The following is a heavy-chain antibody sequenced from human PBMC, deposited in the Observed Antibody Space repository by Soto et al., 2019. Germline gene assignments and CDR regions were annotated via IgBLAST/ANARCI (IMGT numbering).Heavy chain of an antibody. J-gene: IGHJ3*02. CDR2: IIPIFGTA. CDR1: GGTFSTDS. Sequence: QVQLVQSGAEVKKPGSSVKVSCKASGGTFSTDSINWVRQAPGQGLEWMGGIIPIFGTADYAQKFQGRVTRTADESTATAYMELSSLVSEDTAVYYCARGHDYGGNSDAFDIWGQGTMVTVSS. CDR3: ARGHDYGGNSDAFDI. D-gene: IGHD4-17*01. V-gene: IGHV1-69*12.